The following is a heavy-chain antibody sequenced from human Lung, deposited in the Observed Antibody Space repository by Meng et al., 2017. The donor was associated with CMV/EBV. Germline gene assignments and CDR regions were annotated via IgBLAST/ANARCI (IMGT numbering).Heavy chain of an antibody. CDR1: GFPFNKHA. CDR3: ARPTEGPGSFLIDY. Sequence: ASGFPFNKHAMHWVRQAPGKGLEWVSIVWNDESSKYYTNSVKGRFTISRDNSRNTLYLHMNSLRAEDTAVYYCARPTEGPGSFLIDYWGQGTLVTVSS. V-gene: IGHV3-33*01. J-gene: IGHJ4*02. D-gene: IGHD3-10*01. CDR2: VWNDESSK.